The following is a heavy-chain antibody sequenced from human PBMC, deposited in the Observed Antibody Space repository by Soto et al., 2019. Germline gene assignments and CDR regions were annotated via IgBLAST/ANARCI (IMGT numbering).Heavy chain of an antibody. J-gene: IGHJ4*02. CDR2: ISSSDINI. Sequence: EVQLVESGGGLIQPGGSLRLSCAASGFTFSSCSMNWVRQAPGKGLEWISYISSSDINIYYADSVKGRFTISRDIAKNSLYLQMNSLRAEDTAVYYCARDYGDYVPRNDYWGQGTLVTVSS. CDR1: GFTFSSCS. CDR3: ARDYGDYVPRNDY. D-gene: IGHD4-17*01. V-gene: IGHV3-48*01.